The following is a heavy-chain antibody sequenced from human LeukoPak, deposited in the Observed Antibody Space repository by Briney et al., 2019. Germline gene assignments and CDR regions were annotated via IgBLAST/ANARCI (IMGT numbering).Heavy chain of an antibody. D-gene: IGHD3-9*01. CDR3: ARGDYDILTGFDY. CDR2: INPNSGGT. CDR1: GYTFTGYY. V-gene: IGHV1-2*04. J-gene: IGHJ4*02. Sequence: ASVKVSCKASGYTFTGYYMHWARQAPGQGLEWMGWINPNSGGTNYAQKFQGWVTMTRDTSISTAYMELSRLRSDDTAVYYCARGDYDILTGFDYWGQGTLVTVSS.